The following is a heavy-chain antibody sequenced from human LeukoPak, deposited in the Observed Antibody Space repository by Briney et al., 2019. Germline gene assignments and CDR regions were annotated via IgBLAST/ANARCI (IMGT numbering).Heavy chain of an antibody. D-gene: IGHD1-26*01. CDR2: ISGSDGST. CDR1: GFTFSSYV. V-gene: IGHV3-23*01. J-gene: IGHJ1*01. Sequence: GGSLRLSCAASGFTFSSYVMSWVRQAPGKGLEWVSAISGSDGSTYYADSVKGRFTISRDSSKNTLYLQMNSLRAEDTAIYYCAKDGGTYSEYFQHRGQGTLVTVSS. CDR3: AKDGGTYSEYFQH.